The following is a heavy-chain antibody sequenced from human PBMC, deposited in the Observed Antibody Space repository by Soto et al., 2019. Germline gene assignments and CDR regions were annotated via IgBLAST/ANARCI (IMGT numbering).Heavy chain of an antibody. CDR3: ASPLYSTHDAFDI. V-gene: IGHV3-30*09. D-gene: IGHD6-13*01. CDR1: GFTFSSYA. J-gene: IGHJ3*02. CDR2: ISYDGSNK. Sequence: ESGGGVVQPGRSLRLSCAASGFTFSSYAMHWVRQAPGKGLEWVAVISYDGSNKYYADSVKGRFAISRDNSKNTLYLQMNSLRAEDTAVYYCASPLYSTHDAFDIWGQGTMVTVSS.